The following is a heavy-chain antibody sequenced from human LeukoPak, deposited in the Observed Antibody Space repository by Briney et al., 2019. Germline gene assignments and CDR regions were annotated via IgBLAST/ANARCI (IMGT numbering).Heavy chain of an antibody. CDR3: ARSGSHNYYYYGMDV. D-gene: IGHD1-26*01. CDR2: ISGCNGNT. CDR1: GYTFTNYG. V-gene: IGHV1-18*01. J-gene: IGHJ6*02. Sequence: ASVKVSCKASGYTFTNYGISWVRQAPGQGLEWMGWISGCNGNTKYAQKFQSRVTMTTDTSTNTVNMELRSLRSDDTAVFYCARSGSHNYYYYGMDVWGQGTTVIVSS.